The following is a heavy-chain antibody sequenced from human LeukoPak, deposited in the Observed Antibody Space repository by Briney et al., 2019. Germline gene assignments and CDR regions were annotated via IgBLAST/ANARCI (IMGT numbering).Heavy chain of an antibody. Sequence: SETLSLTCTVSGGSISSYYWSWIRQPPGKGLEWIGYIYYSGGTNYNPSLKSRVTISVDTSKNQFSLKLSSVTAADTAVYYCAALDSSGYPSYAFDIWGQGTVVTVSS. CDR3: AALDSSGYPSYAFDI. D-gene: IGHD3-22*01. CDR2: IYYSGGT. J-gene: IGHJ3*02. CDR1: GGSISSYY. V-gene: IGHV4-59*01.